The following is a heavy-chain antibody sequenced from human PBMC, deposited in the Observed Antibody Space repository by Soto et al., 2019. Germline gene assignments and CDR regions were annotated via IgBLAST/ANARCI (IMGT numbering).Heavy chain of an antibody. Sequence: GGSLRLSCAASGFTLSDYYMSWIRQAPGKGLEWVSYISSSGSTIYYADSVKGRFTISRDNAKNSLYLQMNSLRAEDTAVYYCARGITPRSYYYGSGSYAFDIWGQGTMVTVSS. V-gene: IGHV3-11*01. CDR1: GFTLSDYY. J-gene: IGHJ3*02. CDR3: ARGITPRSYYYGSGSYAFDI. D-gene: IGHD3-10*01. CDR2: ISSSGSTI.